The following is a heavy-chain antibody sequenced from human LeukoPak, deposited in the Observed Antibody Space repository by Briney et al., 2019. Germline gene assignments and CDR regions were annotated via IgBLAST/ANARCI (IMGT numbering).Heavy chain of an antibody. D-gene: IGHD3-9*01. Sequence: SVKVSCKASGFTFTSSAVQWVRQARGQRLEWIGWIVVGSGNTNYAQRFQGRVTMTRDTSTSTVYMELSSLRSEDTAVYYCARDLTGLRGNWFDPWGQGTLVTVSS. CDR3: ARDLTGLRGNWFDP. CDR2: IVVGSGNT. J-gene: IGHJ5*02. CDR1: GFTFTSSA. V-gene: IGHV1-58*01.